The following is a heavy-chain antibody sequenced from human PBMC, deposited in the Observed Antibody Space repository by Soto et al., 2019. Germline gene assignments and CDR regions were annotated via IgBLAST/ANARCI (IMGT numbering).Heavy chain of an antibody. D-gene: IGHD2-15*01. J-gene: IGHJ4*02. Sequence: GGSLRLSCAASGFTFSSYSMNWVRQAPGKGLEWVSSISSSSSYIYYADSVKGRFTISRDNAKNSLYLQMNSLRAEDTAVYYCARDSGDIVVVVAAMDYWGQGTLVTVSS. CDR2: ISSSSSYI. V-gene: IGHV3-21*01. CDR1: GFTFSSYS. CDR3: ARDSGDIVVVVAAMDY.